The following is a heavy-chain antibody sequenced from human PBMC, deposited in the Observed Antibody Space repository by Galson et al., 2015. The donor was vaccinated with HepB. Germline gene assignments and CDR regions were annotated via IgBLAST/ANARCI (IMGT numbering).Heavy chain of an antibody. D-gene: IGHD3-3*01. Sequence: SLRLSCAASGFTSSSYWMHWVRQAPGKGLVWVSRINSDGSSTSYADSVKGRFTISRDNAKNTLYLQMNSLRAEDTAVYYCARGAYYDFWSGYAPTDYYYYYMDVWGKGTTVTVSS. CDR3: ARGAYYDFWSGYAPTDYYYYYMDV. CDR2: INSDGSST. CDR1: GFTSSSYW. J-gene: IGHJ6*03. V-gene: IGHV3-74*01.